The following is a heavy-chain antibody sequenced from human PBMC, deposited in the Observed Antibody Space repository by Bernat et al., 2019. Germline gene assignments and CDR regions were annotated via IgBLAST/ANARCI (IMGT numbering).Heavy chain of an antibody. Sequence: EVQLVESGGGLVKPGGSLRLSCAASAFTFSNAWLNWVRQVPGKGLEWVALIKSKANGGTTGYAASVNGRFTISRDDSKNTLYLQMNSLRTEDTAVYYCTNEHSGALDIWGLGTMVTVSS. V-gene: IGHV3-15*07. J-gene: IGHJ3*02. CDR2: IKSKANGGTT. CDR3: TNEHSGALDI. D-gene: IGHD3-10*01. CDR1: AFTFSNAW.